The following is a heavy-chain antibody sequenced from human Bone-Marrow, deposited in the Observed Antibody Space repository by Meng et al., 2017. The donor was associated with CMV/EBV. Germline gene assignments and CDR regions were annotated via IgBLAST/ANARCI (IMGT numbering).Heavy chain of an antibody. V-gene: IGHV3-48*04. CDR3: ARGRGGLYYYYYGMDV. Sequence: GGSLRLSCAASGFTFSSYSMNWVRKAPGKGLEWVSYISSSSSTIYYADSVKGRFTISRDNAKNSLYLQMNSLRAEDTAVYYCARGRGGLYYYYYGMDVWGQGTTVTVSS. CDR2: ISSSSSTI. D-gene: IGHD3-16*01. J-gene: IGHJ6*02. CDR1: GFTFSSYS.